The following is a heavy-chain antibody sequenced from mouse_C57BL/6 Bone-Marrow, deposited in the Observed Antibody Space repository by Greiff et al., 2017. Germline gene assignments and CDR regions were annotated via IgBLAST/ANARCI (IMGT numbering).Heavy chain of an antibody. CDR1: GFTFSSYA. CDR3: TRDRANSLFAY. V-gene: IGHV5-9-1*02. J-gene: IGHJ3*01. CDR2: ISSGGDYI. D-gene: IGHD4-1*01. Sequence: EVQGVESGEGLVKPGGSLKLSCAASGFTFSSYAMSWVRQTPEKRLEWVAYISSGGDYIYYADTVKGRFTIARDNARNTLYLQRSSLKSEDTAMYYCTRDRANSLFAYWGQGTLVTVSA.